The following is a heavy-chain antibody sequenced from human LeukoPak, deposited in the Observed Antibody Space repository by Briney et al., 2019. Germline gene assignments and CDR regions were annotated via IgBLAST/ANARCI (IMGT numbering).Heavy chain of an antibody. Sequence: PSETLSLTCTVSGGSISSSSYYWGWIRQPPGKGLEWIGSIYYSGSTYYNPSLKSRVTISVDTSKNQFSLKLSSVTAANTAVYYCARRRRYYGSGSYYPSRDAFDIWGQGTMVTVSS. D-gene: IGHD3-10*01. CDR2: IYYSGST. CDR1: GGSISSSSYY. V-gene: IGHV4-39*01. J-gene: IGHJ3*02. CDR3: ARRRRYYGSGSYYPSRDAFDI.